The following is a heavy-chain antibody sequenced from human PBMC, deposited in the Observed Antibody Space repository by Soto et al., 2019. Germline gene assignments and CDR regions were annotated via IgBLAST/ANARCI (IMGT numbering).Heavy chain of an antibody. CDR1: GFTFSSYG. V-gene: IGHV3-33*01. Sequence: QVQLVESGGGVVQPGRSLRLSCAASGFTFSSYGMHWVRQAPGKGLEWVAVIWYDGSNKYYADSVKGRFTISRDNSKNTLNVQMNSLIAEDTAVYYCAREGYNWNYGLGAFDIWGQGTMVTVSS. J-gene: IGHJ3*02. D-gene: IGHD1-7*01. CDR3: AREGYNWNYGLGAFDI. CDR2: IWYDGSNK.